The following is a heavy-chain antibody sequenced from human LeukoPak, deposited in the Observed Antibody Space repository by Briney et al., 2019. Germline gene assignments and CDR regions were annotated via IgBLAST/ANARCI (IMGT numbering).Heavy chain of an antibody. CDR2: IGSSSSYI. Sequence: GGSLRLSCAASGFTFSSYSMNWVRQAPGKGLEWVSSIGSSSSYIYYADSVKGRFTISRDNAKNSLYLQMNSLRAEDTAVYYCARAYARTGGPLDYWGQGTLVTVSS. CDR1: GFTFSSYS. CDR3: ARAYARTGGPLDY. V-gene: IGHV3-21*01. J-gene: IGHJ4*02. D-gene: IGHD7-27*01.